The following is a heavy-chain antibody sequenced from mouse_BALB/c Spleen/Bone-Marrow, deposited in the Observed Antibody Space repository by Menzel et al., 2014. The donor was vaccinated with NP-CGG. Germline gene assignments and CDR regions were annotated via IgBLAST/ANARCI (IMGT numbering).Heavy chain of an antibody. CDR3: ARSEGIYYYGSSYALDY. D-gene: IGHD1-1*01. CDR1: DYSFTDYY. CDR2: ISCYNGVT. J-gene: IGHJ4*01. V-gene: IGHV1S34*01. Sequence: LVKTGASVKISCKASDYSFTDYYMHWVKQTHGKSLEWIGHISCYNGVTSYNQKFKGKATFTVDTSSSTAYMQFSSLTSEDSAVYYCARSEGIYYYGSSYALDYWGQGTSVTVSS.